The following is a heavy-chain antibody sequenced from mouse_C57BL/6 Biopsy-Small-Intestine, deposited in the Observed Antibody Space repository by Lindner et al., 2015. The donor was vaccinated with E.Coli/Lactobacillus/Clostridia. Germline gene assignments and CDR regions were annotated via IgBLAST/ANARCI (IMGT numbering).Heavy chain of an antibody. V-gene: IGHV1-63*02. CDR3: ARWRLLEAMDY. CDR1: GYTFTNYW. CDR2: IYPGNGCT. Sequence: VQLQESGTELVRPGTSVKLSCKAAGYTFTNYWIGWVKQRPGHGLEWIGDIYPGNGCTNNEKFKDKATLTADTSSSTAYIHLSSLTSEDSAIYFCARWRLLEAMDYWGQGTSVTVST. J-gene: IGHJ4*01. D-gene: IGHD2-3*01.